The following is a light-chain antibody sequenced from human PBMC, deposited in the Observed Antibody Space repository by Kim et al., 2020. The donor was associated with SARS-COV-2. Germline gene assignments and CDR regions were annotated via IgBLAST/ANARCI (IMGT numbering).Light chain of an antibody. Sequence: QLVLTQPPSASASLGASVTLTCTLSSGYSKYKVDWYQQRPGKGPRFVMRVGTGGIVGSKGDGIPDRFSDLGSGLNRYLTIKNMQEEDESDYHSGADHVSGSKFVYVFGAGTKVTVL. CDR1: SGYSKYK. CDR2: VGTGGIVG. CDR3: GADHVSGSKFVYV. V-gene: IGLV9-49*01. J-gene: IGLJ1*01.